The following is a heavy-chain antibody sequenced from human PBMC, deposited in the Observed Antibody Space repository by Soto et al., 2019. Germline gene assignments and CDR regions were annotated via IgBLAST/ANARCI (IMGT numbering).Heavy chain of an antibody. D-gene: IGHD4-17*01. J-gene: IGHJ3*02. Sequence: ESGGGVVQPGRSLRLSCAASGFTFSSYGMHWVRQAPGKGLEWVAVIWYDGSNKYYADSVKGRFTISRDNSKNTLYLQMNSLRAEDTAVYYCARDRTVTDDAFDIWGQGTMVTVSS. CDR1: GFTFSSYG. CDR2: IWYDGSNK. CDR3: ARDRTVTDDAFDI. V-gene: IGHV3-33*01.